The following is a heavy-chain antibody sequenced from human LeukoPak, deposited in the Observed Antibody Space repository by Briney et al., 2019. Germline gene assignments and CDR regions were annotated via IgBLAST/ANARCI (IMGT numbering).Heavy chain of an antibody. CDR3: ARDFGAGSYRYGMDV. V-gene: IGHV4-4*07. J-gene: IGHJ6*02. CDR1: GGSISSYY. Sequence: SETLSLTCTVSGGSISSYYWSWIRQPPGKGLEWIGRLYNTGSTDNTDSNPSLQSRVTISADTSMNQIFLRLTSATAADTAVYYCARDFGAGSYRYGMDVWAKGPRSPSP. D-gene: IGHD3-10*01. CDR2: LYNTGSTDNT.